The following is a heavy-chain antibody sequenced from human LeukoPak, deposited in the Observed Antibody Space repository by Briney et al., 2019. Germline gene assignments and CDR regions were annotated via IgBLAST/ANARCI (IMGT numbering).Heavy chain of an antibody. D-gene: IGHD5-18*01. V-gene: IGHV5-51*01. CDR3: ARQQRYSYGHNWFDP. CDR1: GYSFTSYW. J-gene: IGHJ5*02. Sequence: LGESLKISCKCSGYSFTSYWIGWVRQMPGKGLEWMGIIYPGDSDTRYSPSFQGQVTISADKSISTAYLQWSSLKASDTAMYYCARQQRYSYGHNWFDPWGQGTLVTVSS. CDR2: IYPGDSDT.